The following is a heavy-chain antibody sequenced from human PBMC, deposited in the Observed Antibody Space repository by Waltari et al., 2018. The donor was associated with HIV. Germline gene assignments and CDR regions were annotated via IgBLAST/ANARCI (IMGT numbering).Heavy chain of an antibody. Sequence: QVQLQQWGAGLLKPSETLSLTCAVYGGSFSGYYWSWIRQHPGKGLEWIGEINHRGSTTYNPPLKIRVTISVATSKNQFSLKLSFVTAADTAVYYCARHHVDTTMGGWAFDLWGRGTLVTVSS. CDR2: INHRGST. D-gene: IGHD5-18*01. V-gene: IGHV4-34*01. CDR1: GGSFSGYY. J-gene: IGHJ2*01. CDR3: ARHHVDTTMGGWAFDL.